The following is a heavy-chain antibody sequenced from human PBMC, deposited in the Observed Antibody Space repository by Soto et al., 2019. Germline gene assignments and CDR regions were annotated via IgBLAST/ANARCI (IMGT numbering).Heavy chain of an antibody. CDR3: ARGRKNIGAFYAFDI. D-gene: IGHD5-12*01. CDR2: MNPNSGNT. V-gene: IGHV1-8*01. Sequence: ASVKVSCKASGYTFTSYDINWVRQATGQGLEWMGWMNPNSGNTGYAQKFQGRVTMTRNTSISTAYMELSSLRSEDTAEYYCARGRKNIGAFYAFDIWGQGKMFTVSS. J-gene: IGHJ3*02. CDR1: GYTFTSYD.